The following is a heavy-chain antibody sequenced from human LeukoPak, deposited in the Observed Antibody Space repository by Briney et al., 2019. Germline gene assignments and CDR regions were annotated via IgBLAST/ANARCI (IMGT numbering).Heavy chain of an antibody. Sequence: PSETLSLTCTVSGGSISSSSYYWGWIRQPPGKGLEWIGEINHSGSTKYNPSLKSRVTMSEDTSKSQFSLTVRSVTAADTAVYYCAGSSSIAARGNYFDHWGQGTLVTVSS. CDR2: INHSGST. V-gene: IGHV4-39*07. D-gene: IGHD6-6*01. J-gene: IGHJ4*02. CDR1: GGSISSSSYY. CDR3: AGSSSIAARGNYFDH.